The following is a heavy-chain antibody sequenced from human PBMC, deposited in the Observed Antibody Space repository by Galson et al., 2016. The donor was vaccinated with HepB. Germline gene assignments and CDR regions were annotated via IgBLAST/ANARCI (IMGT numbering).Heavy chain of an antibody. D-gene: IGHD3-22*01. CDR2: ISSSGSYI. Sequence: SLRLSCAASGFTFSSYSMNWVRQAPGKGLEWVSSISSSGSYIYYADSVKGRFTISRDNAKNSLYLQMNSLRAEDTAVYYCARENHYYDSSGYYSHVDYWGQGTLVTVSS. CDR1: GFTFSSYS. CDR3: ARENHYYDSSGYYSHVDY. J-gene: IGHJ4*02. V-gene: IGHV3-21*01.